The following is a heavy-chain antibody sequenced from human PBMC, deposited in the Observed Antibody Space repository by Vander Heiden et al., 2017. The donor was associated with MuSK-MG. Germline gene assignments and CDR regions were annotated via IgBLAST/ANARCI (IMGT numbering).Heavy chain of an antibody. CDR1: GFTFTSSA. Sequence: QMQLVQSGPEVKKPGTSVKVSCKASGFTFTSSAVQWVRQARGQRLEWIGWIVVGSGNTNYAQKFQERVTITRDMSTSTAYMELSSLRSEDTAVYYCAAERPNGDYGKKDDYWGQGTLVTVSS. D-gene: IGHD4-17*01. V-gene: IGHV1-58*01. CDR3: AAERPNGDYGKKDDY. CDR2: IVVGSGNT. J-gene: IGHJ4*02.